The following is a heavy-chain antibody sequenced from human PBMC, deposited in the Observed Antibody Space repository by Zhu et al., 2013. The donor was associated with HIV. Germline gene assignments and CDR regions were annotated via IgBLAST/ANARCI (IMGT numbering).Heavy chain of an antibody. Sequence: QVQLVQPGAEMKKPGASVTVSCKASGYAFVGYYMHWVRQVPGQGFEWMGWINPDSGDTDYAQKFLGRVSITRDMSIGTAFMEVRRLTSDDTAVYYCARSLGLTFGVVVWGQGTLVTVSS. CDR1: GYAFVGYY. CDR3: ARSLGLTFGVVV. D-gene: IGHD3-3*01. V-gene: IGHV1-2*02. CDR2: INPDSGDT. J-gene: IGHJ4*02.